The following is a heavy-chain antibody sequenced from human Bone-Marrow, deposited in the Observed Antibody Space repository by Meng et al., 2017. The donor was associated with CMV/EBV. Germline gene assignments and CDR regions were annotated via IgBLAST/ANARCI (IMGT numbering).Heavy chain of an antibody. CDR3: ARAVYYGSGTYDH. CDR1: GFSLRTYA. D-gene: IGHD3-10*01. J-gene: IGHJ4*02. V-gene: IGHV3-30*04. CDR2: ISDNGGEK. Sequence: GESLKISCAASGFSLRTYAMHWVRQAPGKGLEWVAVISDNGGEKFYAHSVEGRFTISRDISKNTLYLQMNSLRTDDTAVYFCARAVYYGSGTYDHWGRGTLVTVSS.